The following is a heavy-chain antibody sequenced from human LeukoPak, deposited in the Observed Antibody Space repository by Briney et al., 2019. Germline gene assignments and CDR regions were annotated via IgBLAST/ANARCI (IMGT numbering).Heavy chain of an antibody. V-gene: IGHV3-23*01. D-gene: IGHD6-19*01. Sequence: GGSLRLSCAASGFTFSSHAMNWVRQAQGKGLEWVLSLSESGETTDYADSVKGRFTISRDNSNNTLYLQMNSLRAEDTAVYYCAKQWLVGNWGQGTLVTVSS. CDR1: GFTFSSHA. J-gene: IGHJ4*02. CDR3: AKQWLVGN. CDR2: LSESGETT.